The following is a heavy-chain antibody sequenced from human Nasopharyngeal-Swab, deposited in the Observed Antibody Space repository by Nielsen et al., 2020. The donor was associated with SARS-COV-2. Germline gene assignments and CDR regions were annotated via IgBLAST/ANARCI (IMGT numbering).Heavy chain of an antibody. J-gene: IGHJ4*02. V-gene: IGHV2-70*13. Sequence: SGPTLVKPTQTLTLTCTFSGFSLSTSGMCVSWILQPPGKALEWLALIDWEDDRYYSTSLKARLTLSKDTSKNQVVLTMTNMDPVDTATYDCARIPPLDYHFDSWSQGTLVTVSS. D-gene: IGHD3/OR15-3a*01. CDR3: ARIPPLDYHFDS. CDR2: IDWEDDR. CDR1: GFSLSTSGMC.